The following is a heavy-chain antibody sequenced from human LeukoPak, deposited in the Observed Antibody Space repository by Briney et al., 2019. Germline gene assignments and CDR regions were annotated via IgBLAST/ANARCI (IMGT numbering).Heavy chain of an antibody. J-gene: IGHJ4*02. D-gene: IGHD3-22*01. V-gene: IGHV1-69*05. CDR3: ATDRHYYDSSGYSVH. CDR2: IIPIFGTA. CDR1: GGTFSSYA. Sequence: ASVKVSCKASGGTFSSYAISWVRQAPGQGLEWMGGIIPIFGTANYAQKFQGRVTITTDESRSTAYMELSSLRSEDTAVYYCATDRHYYDSSGYSVHWGQGTLVTVSS.